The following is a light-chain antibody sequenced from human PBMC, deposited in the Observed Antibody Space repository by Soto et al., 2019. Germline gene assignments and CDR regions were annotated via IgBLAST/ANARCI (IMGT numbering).Light chain of an antibody. CDR2: GAF. J-gene: IGKJ5*01. V-gene: IGKV3-11*01. CDR3: QQRNIWPPVT. Sequence: EIVLTQSPATLSLSPGERATLSCRASPSVTNFLAWYQQKPGQAPRLLSYGAFDSATGIPARFSGSGSGTDFTLTISSLEPEDSAIYYCQQRNIWPPVTFGQGTRLEIK. CDR1: PSVTNF.